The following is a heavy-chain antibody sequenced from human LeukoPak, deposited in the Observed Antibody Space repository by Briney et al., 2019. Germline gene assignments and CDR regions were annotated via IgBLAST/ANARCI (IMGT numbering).Heavy chain of an antibody. J-gene: IGHJ3*02. V-gene: IGHV3-9*01. D-gene: IGHD3-10*01. CDR2: ISWNSGSI. Sequence: GGSLRLSCAASGFTFDDYAMHWVRQAPGKGLEWVSGISWNSGSIGYADSVKGRFTISRDNAKNSLYLQMNSLRAEDTALYYCARDVPDSGNYYPDAFDIWGQGTMVTVSS. CDR1: GFTFDDYA. CDR3: ARDVPDSGNYYPDAFDI.